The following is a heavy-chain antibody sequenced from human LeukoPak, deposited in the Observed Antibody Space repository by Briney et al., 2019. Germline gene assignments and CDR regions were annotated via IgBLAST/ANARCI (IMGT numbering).Heavy chain of an antibody. CDR1: GFTFSSYS. CDR2: ISSSSSYI. Sequence: GGSLRLSCAASGFTFSSYSMNWVRQAPGKGLEWVSSISSSSSYIYYADSVKGRFTISRDNAKNSLYLQMNSLRDEDTAVYYCAREAYYDFWSGYYGNWFDPWGQGTLVTVSS. CDR3: AREAYYDFWSGYYGNWFDP. D-gene: IGHD3-3*01. V-gene: IGHV3-21*01. J-gene: IGHJ5*02.